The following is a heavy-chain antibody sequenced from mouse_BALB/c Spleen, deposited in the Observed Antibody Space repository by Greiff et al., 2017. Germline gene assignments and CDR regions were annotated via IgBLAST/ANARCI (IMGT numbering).Heavy chain of an antibody. Sequence: VQLKESGGGLVKPGGSLKLSCAASGFTFSDYYMYWVRQTPEKRLEWVATISDGGSYTYYQDSVKGRFTISRDNAKNNLYLQMSSLKSEDAAMYYCARAGGRVAWFAYWGQGTLVTVSA. V-gene: IGHV5-4*02. J-gene: IGHJ3*01. CDR3: ARAGGRVAWFAY. CDR1: GFTFSDYY. CDR2: ISDGGSYT.